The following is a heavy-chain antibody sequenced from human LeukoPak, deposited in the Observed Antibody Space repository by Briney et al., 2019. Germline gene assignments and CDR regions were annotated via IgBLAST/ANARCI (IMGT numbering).Heavy chain of an antibody. CDR2: IYYSGST. Sequence: SQTLSLTCTVSGGSISSGDYYWSWIRQPPGKGLEWIGYIYYSGSTYYNPSLKSRVTISVDTSKNQFSLKLNSVSAADTAVYYCARGSRGTVVVAASAFDIWGQGTFLTVSS. J-gene: IGHJ3*02. V-gene: IGHV4-30-4*08. CDR3: ARGSRGTVVVAASAFDI. CDR1: GGSISSGDYY. D-gene: IGHD2-15*01.